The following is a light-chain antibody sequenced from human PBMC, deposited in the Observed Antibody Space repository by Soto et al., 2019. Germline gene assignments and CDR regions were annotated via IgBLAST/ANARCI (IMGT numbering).Light chain of an antibody. J-gene: IGKJ4*01. Sequence: EIVMTQSPATLSVSPGERATLSCWASQSVSSNLAWYQKKPGQAPSLLIYGASTRATGIPDRFSGSGSGTEFTLTISSLQSEDFAFYCCQQYSNWPNTFGGGTKVEIK. CDR3: QQYSNWPNT. CDR2: GAS. V-gene: IGKV3-15*01. CDR1: QSVSSN.